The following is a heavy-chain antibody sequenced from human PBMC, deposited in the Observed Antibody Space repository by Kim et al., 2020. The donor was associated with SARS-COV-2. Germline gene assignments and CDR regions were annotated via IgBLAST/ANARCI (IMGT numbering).Heavy chain of an antibody. V-gene: IGHV3-30*02. CDR3: AKDAPVWGSYRYLDS. D-gene: IGHD3-16*02. Sequence: DSVTGRFTIPRHNSKKAMYLQMNSLRAEDTAVYYCAKDAPVWGSYRYLDSWGQGTLVTVSS. J-gene: IGHJ5*01.